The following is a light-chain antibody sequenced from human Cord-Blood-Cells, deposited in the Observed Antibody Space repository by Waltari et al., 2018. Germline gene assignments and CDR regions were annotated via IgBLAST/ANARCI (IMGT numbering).Light chain of an antibody. CDR3: QQYNTWPALT. CDR2: GAA. V-gene: IGKV3-15*01. Sequence: EIVMTQSPATLSVSPGERATLSCRASQSVSSNLAWYQQKTGQVPGLLIDGAATRATGIPARFSGGGSGTEFTLTISTLQSGDCAVYYCQQYNTWPALTFGGGTKVEIK. CDR1: QSVSSN. J-gene: IGKJ4*01.